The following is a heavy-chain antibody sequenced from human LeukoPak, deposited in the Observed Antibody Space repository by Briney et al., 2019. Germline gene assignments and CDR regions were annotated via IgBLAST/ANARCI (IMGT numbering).Heavy chain of an antibody. CDR1: GGSISSGGYY. V-gene: IGHV4-61*08. D-gene: IGHD3-16*01. Sequence: PSETLSLTCTVSGGSISSGGYYWSWIRQHPGKGLEWIGYIYYSGSTNYNPSLKSRVTISVDTSKNQFSLKLSSVTAADTAVYYCARRKRGDHYFDYWGQGTLVTVSS. J-gene: IGHJ4*02. CDR3: ARRKRGDHYFDY. CDR2: IYYSGST.